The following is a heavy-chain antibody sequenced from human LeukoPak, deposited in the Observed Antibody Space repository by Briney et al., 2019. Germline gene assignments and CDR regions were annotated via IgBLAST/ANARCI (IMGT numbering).Heavy chain of an antibody. V-gene: IGHV3-21*01. J-gene: IGHJ4*02. CDR1: GYTFSDFS. Sequence: PGGSLRLSCAASGYTFSDFSVNWVRQAPGKGLEWVSSISFRSNYRYYADSVRGRFTISRDDARDSLFLQMNSLRAEDTAVYFCVRLRRNSDRSGYYYYYDYWGQGTLVTVSS. CDR2: ISFRSNYR. D-gene: IGHD3-22*01. CDR3: VRLRRNSDRSGYYYYYDY.